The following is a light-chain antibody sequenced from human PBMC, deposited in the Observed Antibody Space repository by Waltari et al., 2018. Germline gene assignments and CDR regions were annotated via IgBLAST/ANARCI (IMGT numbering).Light chain of an antibody. J-gene: IGLJ3*02. CDR2: DVA. V-gene: IGLV2-11*03. CDR3: CSYAGNFWV. Sequence: YQRHPEKAPELKIYDVAKRPTGVPDRFSGSNSGNPASLTISGLQAEYEADYYCCSYAGNFWVFGGGTKLTVL.